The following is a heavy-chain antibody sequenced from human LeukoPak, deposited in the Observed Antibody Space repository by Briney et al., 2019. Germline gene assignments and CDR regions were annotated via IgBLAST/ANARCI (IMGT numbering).Heavy chain of an antibody. CDR1: GYTFTSYG. CDR3: ARLNPHKMATIGWFDY. Sequence: PGASVKVSCKASGYTFTSYGISWVRQAPGQGLEWMGWISAYNGNTNYAQKFQGRVTITTDESTSTAYMELSSLRSEDTAVYYCARLNPHKMATIGWFDYWGQGTLVTVSS. V-gene: IGHV1-18*01. D-gene: IGHD5-24*01. CDR2: ISAYNGNT. J-gene: IGHJ4*02.